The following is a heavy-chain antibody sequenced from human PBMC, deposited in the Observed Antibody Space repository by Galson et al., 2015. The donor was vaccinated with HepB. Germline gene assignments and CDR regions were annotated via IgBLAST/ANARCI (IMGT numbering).Heavy chain of an antibody. CDR2: IWSDGYKK. Sequence: SLRLSCATSGFTFSNSGMHWVRQAPGKGLEWVAVIWSDGYKKYYADSVRGRFTISRDNSKNTVYLQMNSMRAEETAVYYCAKDAYRSSYYFDYWGQGTLVTVSS. J-gene: IGHJ4*02. CDR1: GFTFSNSG. CDR3: AKDAYRSSYYFDY. V-gene: IGHV3-33*06. D-gene: IGHD6-6*01.